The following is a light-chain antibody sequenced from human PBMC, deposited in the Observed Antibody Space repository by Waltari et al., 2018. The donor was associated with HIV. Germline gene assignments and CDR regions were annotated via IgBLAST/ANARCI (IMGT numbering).Light chain of an antibody. V-gene: IGLV1-47*01. Sequence: QSVLTQQPSASGTPGQRVTISCSVSSSNVVPNYVNWYKQLPGTAPELVIYHNSQRPLGVPDRFSGSKSGTSAALAIRGLRSEDEADYYCATWDDSLSAWLFGGGTRLSVL. CDR1: SSNVVPNY. J-gene: IGLJ3*02. CDR3: ATWDDSLSAWL. CDR2: HNS.